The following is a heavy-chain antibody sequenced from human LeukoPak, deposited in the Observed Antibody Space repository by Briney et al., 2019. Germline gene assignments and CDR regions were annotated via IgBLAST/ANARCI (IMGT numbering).Heavy chain of an antibody. J-gene: IGHJ4*02. Sequence: PGGSLRLSCAASGFSFDDCTMHWVRQAPGKGLEWVSLISWDGGSTYYADSVKGRFTISRDNSKDSLYLQMNSLRAEDTAVYYCAKDLEGPVAYWGQGTLVTVSS. CDR2: ISWDGGST. V-gene: IGHV3-43*01. D-gene: IGHD4-23*01. CDR3: AKDLEGPVAY. CDR1: GFSFDDCT.